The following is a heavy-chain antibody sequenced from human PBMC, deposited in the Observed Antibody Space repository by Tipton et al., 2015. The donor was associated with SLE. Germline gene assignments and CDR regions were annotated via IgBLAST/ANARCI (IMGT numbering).Heavy chain of an antibody. CDR1: GFTFSSYE. CDR2: ISSSGSTI. V-gene: IGHV3-48*03. CDR3: ASGSPLTYYYGSGSLDY. J-gene: IGHJ4*02. Sequence: SLRLSCAASGFTFSSYEMNWVRQAPGKGLEWVSYISSSGSTIYYADSVKGRFTISRDNAKNSLYLQMNSLRAEDTAVYYCASGSPLTYYYGSGSLDYWGQGTLVTVSS. D-gene: IGHD3-10*01.